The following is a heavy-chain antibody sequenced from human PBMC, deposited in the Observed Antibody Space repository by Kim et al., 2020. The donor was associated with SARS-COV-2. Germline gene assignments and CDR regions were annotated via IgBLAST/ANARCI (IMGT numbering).Heavy chain of an antibody. CDR3: ANVIAAAATYYYYGMDV. V-gene: IGHV3-23*01. CDR2: ISGSGGST. J-gene: IGHJ6*02. D-gene: IGHD6-13*01. Sequence: GGSLRLSCAASGFTFSSYAMSWVRQAPGKGLEWVSAISGSGGSTYYADSVKGRFTIYRDNSKNTLYLQMNSLRAEDTAVYYCANVIAAAATYYYYGMDVWGQGTTVTVSS. CDR1: GFTFSSYA.